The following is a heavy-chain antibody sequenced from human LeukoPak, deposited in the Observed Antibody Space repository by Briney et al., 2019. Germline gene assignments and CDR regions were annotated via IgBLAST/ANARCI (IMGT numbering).Heavy chain of an antibody. Sequence: GGSLRLSCAASGFTFSNYGMYWVRQVPGKGLEWVAFIRYDGSNEYYRDSVEGRFTISRDNAMNSMYLQMNSLRVEDTAVYYCVRERFHGSGAPKFDFWGRGTLLTVSS. D-gene: IGHD3-10*01. CDR2: IRYDGSNE. CDR1: GFTFSNYG. V-gene: IGHV3-30*02. J-gene: IGHJ4*02. CDR3: VRERFHGSGAPKFDF.